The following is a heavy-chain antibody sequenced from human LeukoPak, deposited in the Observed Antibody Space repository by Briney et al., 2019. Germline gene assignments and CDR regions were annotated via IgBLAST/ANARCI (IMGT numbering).Heavy chain of an antibody. J-gene: IGHJ4*02. CDR2: ISTKGDRT. D-gene: IGHD6-13*01. CDR3: AQGAAAGTEDY. V-gene: IGHV3-64*02. CDR1: GFTFSSYV. Sequence: GGSLRLPCAASGFTFSSYVMHWVRQAPGKGLEYVSAISTKGDRTYYADSVKDRFTISRDNSKNTLYLQMGSLRAEDMAVYYCAQGAAAGTEDYWGQGTLVTVAS.